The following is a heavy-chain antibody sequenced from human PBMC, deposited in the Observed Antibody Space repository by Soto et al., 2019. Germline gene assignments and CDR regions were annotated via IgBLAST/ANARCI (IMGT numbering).Heavy chain of an antibody. CDR3: ATTIFGVVIAYYFDY. V-gene: IGHV1-69*02. D-gene: IGHD3-3*01. CDR2: IIPILGIA. CDR1: GGTFSSYT. Sequence: QVQLVQSGAEVQKPGSSVKVSCKASGGTFSSYTISWVRQAPGQGLEWMGRIIPILGIANYAQKFQGRVTITADKSTSTAYMELSSLRSEDTAVYYCATTIFGVVIAYYFDYWGQGTLVTVSS. J-gene: IGHJ4*02.